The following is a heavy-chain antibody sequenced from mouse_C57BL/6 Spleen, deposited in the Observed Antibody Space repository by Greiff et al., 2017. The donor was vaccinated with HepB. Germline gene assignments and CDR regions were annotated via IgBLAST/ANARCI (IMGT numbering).Heavy chain of an antibody. Sequence: QAQLQQPGTELVKPGASVKLSCKASGYTFTSYWMHWVKQRPGQGLEWIGNINPSNGGTNYNEKFKSKATLPVDKSSSTAYMQLSSLTSADSAVYYCARGSSGYSSWFADWGQGTLVTVSA. CDR2: INPSNGGT. J-gene: IGHJ3*01. V-gene: IGHV1-53*01. CDR3: ARGSSGYSSWFAD. D-gene: IGHD2-3*01. CDR1: GYTFTSYW.